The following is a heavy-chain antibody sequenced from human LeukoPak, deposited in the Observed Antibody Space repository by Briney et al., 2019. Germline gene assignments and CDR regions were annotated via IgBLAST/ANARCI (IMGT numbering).Heavy chain of an antibody. V-gene: IGHV4-34*01. CDR3: ARQGYDFWSGYYNWFDP. CDR1: GGSFSGYY. Sequence: SETLSLTCAVYGGSFSGYYWSWIRQPPGKGLEWIGSIYYSGSTYYNPSLKSRVTISVDTSKNQFSLKLSSVTAADTAVYYCARQGYDFWSGYYNWFDPWGQGTLVTVSS. CDR2: IYYSGST. J-gene: IGHJ5*02. D-gene: IGHD3-3*01.